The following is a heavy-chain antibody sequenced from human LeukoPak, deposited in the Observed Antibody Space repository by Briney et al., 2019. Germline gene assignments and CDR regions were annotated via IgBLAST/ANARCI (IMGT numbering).Heavy chain of an antibody. D-gene: IGHD4-17*01. CDR2: IRSKANCYAT. CDR1: GFTFSGSA. J-gene: IGHJ3*02. V-gene: IGHV3-73*01. CDR3: TSTALGAFDI. Sequence: GGSLRLSCAASGFTFSGSAMHWVRQASGKGLEWVGRIRSKANCYATAYAASVKGRFTISRDDSKNTAYLQMNSLKTEDTAVYYCTSTALGAFDIWGQGTMVTVSS.